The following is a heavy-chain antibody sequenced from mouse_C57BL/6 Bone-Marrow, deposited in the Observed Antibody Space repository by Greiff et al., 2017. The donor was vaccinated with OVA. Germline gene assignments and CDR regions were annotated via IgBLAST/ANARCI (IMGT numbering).Heavy chain of an antibody. CDR3: ARSSYGSSPYAMDY. CDR2: INPGSGGT. CDR1: GYAFTNYL. V-gene: IGHV1-54*01. D-gene: IGHD1-1*01. J-gene: IGHJ4*01. Sequence: VKLQESGAELVRPGTSVKVSCKASGYAFTNYLIEWVKQRPGQGLEWIGVINPGSGGTNYNEKFKGKATLTADKSSSTAYMQLSSLTSEDSAVYFCARSSYGSSPYAMDYWGQGTSVTVSS.